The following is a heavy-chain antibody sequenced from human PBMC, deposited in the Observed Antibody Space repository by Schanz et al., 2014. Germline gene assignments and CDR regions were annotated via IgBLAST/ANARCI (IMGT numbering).Heavy chain of an antibody. Sequence: QVQLQQWGAGLLKPSETLSLTCAFSGGSFSGYWWTWVRQSPGKGLEWIGEVNHGGYTNYNPSLKSRVPVSVDMSKKHSSLRLSSVTAADTAAYYCATWSGTRLFHNWGQGTLVTVSS. D-gene: IGHD1-7*01. CDR2: VNHGGYT. CDR3: ATWSGTRLFHN. CDR1: GGSFSGYW. V-gene: IGHV4-34*01. J-gene: IGHJ4*02.